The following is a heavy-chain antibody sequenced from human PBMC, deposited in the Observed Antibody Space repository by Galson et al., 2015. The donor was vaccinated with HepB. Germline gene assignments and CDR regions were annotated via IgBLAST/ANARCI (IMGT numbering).Heavy chain of an antibody. D-gene: IGHD2-8*02. J-gene: IGHJ4*02. CDR3: AKGMAGFCTRVLCYSFDY. CDR2: ISGSDDGT. CDR1: GFTFSTYA. V-gene: IGHV3-23*01. Sequence: SLRLSCAASGFTFSTYAMSWVRHTPGKGLEWVAAISGSDDGTYHAASVRGRFTISRDDSKNTLYLQMNRLRAEDTATYYCAKGMAGFCTRVLCYSFDYWGQGSLVTVSS.